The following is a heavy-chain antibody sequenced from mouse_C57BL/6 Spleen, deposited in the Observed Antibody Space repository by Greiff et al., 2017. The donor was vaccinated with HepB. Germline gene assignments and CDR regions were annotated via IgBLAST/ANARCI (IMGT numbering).Heavy chain of an antibody. D-gene: IGHD2-3*01. CDR2: INPNNGGT. CDR3: ERLDDGYYEGYYYAMDY. CDR1: GYTFTDYY. J-gene: IGHJ4*01. Sequence: EVQLQQSGPELVKPGASVKISCKASGYTFTDYYMNWVKQSHGKSLEWIGDINPNNGGTSYNQKFKGKATLTVDKSSSTAYMELRSLTSEDSAVYYCERLDDGYYEGYYYAMDYWGQGTSVTVSS. V-gene: IGHV1-26*01.